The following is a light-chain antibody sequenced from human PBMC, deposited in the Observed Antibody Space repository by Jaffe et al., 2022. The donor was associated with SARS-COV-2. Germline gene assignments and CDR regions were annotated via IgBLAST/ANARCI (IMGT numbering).Light chain of an antibody. CDR3: QQYESSFRT. V-gene: IGKV1-5*03. CDR2: QAS. CDR1: QSIGRW. J-gene: IGKJ1*01. Sequence: DIQMTQSPSTLSASVGDRVTITCRASQSIGRWLAWYQQKPGKAPKFLIYQASNLESGIPRRFSGSGAGTEFTLTISSLQPDDFATYYCQQYESSFRTFGQGTKVEIK.